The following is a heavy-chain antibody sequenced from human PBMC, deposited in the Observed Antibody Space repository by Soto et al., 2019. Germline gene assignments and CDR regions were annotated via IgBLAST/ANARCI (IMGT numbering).Heavy chain of an antibody. Sequence: LETLCLRCAVYGGSFSGYYWRWIRQPPGKGLEWIGYIYYSGSTNYNPSLKSRVTISVDTSKNQFSLKLSSVTAADTAVYYCARVPPYDSSGYYYIFDYWGQGTLVTVSS. CDR1: GGSFSGYY. D-gene: IGHD3-22*01. V-gene: IGHV4-59*01. CDR2: IYYSGST. CDR3: ARVPPYDSSGYYYIFDY. J-gene: IGHJ4*02.